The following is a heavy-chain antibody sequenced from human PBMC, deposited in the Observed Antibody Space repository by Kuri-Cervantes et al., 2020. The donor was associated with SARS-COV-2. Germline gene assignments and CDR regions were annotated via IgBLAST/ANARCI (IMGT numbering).Heavy chain of an antibody. CDR2: IYYSGST. D-gene: IGHD2-8*02. V-gene: IGHV4-39*01. J-gene: IGHJ6*02. CDR3: ARVPVVPVLDGMDV. CDR1: GGSISSSSYY. Sequence: SETLSLTCTVSGGSISSSSYYWGWIRQPPGKGLEWIGSIYYSGSTYYNPSLKSRVTISVDTSKNQFSLKLSSVTAADTAVYYCARVPVVPVLDGMDVWGQGTTVTVSS.